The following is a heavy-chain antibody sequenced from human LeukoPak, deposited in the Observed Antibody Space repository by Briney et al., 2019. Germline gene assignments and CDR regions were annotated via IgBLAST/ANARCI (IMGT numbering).Heavy chain of an antibody. CDR1: GGSISSYY. Sequence: SETLSLTCTVSGGSISSYYWSWIRHPPGKGLEWIGYIYYSGSTNYNPSLKSRVTISVDTSKNQFSLKLSSVTAADTAVYYCARYRDYRYYYYYMDVWGKGTTVTVSS. J-gene: IGHJ6*03. D-gene: IGHD4-17*01. V-gene: IGHV4-59*01. CDR2: IYYSGST. CDR3: ARYRDYRYYYYYMDV.